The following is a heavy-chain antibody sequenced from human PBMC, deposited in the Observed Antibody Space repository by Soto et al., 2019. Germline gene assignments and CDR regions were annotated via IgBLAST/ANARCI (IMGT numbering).Heavy chain of an antibody. D-gene: IGHD4-17*01. V-gene: IGHV3-33*01. J-gene: IGHJ4*02. CDR1: GFTFSSYG. Sequence: GGSLRLSCAASGFTFSSYGMHWVRQAPGKGLEWVAVIWYDGSNKYYADSVKGRFTISRDNSKNTLYLQMNSLRAEDTAVYYCARDRDGDPRDYWGQGTLVTVSS. CDR2: IWYDGSNK. CDR3: ARDRDGDPRDY.